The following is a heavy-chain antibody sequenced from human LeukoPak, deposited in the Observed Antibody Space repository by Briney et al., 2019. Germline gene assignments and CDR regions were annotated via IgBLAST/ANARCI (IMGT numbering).Heavy chain of an antibody. CDR2: INPNSGGT. Sequence: ASVKVSCKASGGTFSSYAISWVRQAPGQGLEWMGWINPNSGGTNYAQKLQGRVTMTTDTSTSTAYMELRSLRSDDTAVYYCARDNRAYCGGDCYTIDYWGQGTLVTVSS. J-gene: IGHJ4*02. D-gene: IGHD2-21*02. CDR3: ARDNRAYCGGDCYTIDY. CDR1: GGTFSSYA. V-gene: IGHV1-18*01.